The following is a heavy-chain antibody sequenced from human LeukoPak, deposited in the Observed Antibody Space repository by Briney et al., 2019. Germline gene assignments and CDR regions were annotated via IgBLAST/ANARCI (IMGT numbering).Heavy chain of an antibody. J-gene: IGHJ4*02. Sequence: PSETLSLTCTVSGGSISTYYWSWIRPPPGKGLEWIGYIYNSGSTNYNPSLKSRVTISVDTSKNKFSLKLSSVTAADTAVYYCARGGYSYGYDDDFDYWGQGTLVTVSS. CDR2: IYNSGST. CDR1: GGSISTYY. CDR3: ARGGYSYGYDDDFDY. V-gene: IGHV4-59*01. D-gene: IGHD5-18*01.